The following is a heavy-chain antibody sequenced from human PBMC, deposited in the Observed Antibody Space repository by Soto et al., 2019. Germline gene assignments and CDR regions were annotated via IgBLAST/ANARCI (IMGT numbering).Heavy chain of an antibody. CDR3: ARHTPAISISDH. V-gene: IGHV4-39*01. D-gene: IGHD2-15*01. Sequence: QLQLQESGPGLVKPSETLSLTCTVSGGSISSSSYYWGCIRQPPGKGLEWIGSIYYSGSTYYNPSLKSRVTISVDTSKNQFSLKLSSVTAADTAVYYCARHTPAISISDHWGQGTLVTVSP. CDR1: GGSISSSSYY. CDR2: IYYSGST. J-gene: IGHJ4*02.